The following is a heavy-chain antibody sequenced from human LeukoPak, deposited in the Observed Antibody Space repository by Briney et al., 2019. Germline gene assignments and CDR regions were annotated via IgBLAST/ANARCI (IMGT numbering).Heavy chain of an antibody. CDR2: IYYSGST. CDR3: ARETLGISYFDY. Sequence: SETLSLTCTVSGDSISPYFWSWIRQSPGKGLEWLGYIYYSGSTYYNPSLKSRVTISVDTSKNQFSLKLSSVTAADTAVYYCARETLGISYFDYWGQGTLVTVSS. CDR1: GDSISPYF. D-gene: IGHD7-27*01. J-gene: IGHJ4*02. V-gene: IGHV4-59*06.